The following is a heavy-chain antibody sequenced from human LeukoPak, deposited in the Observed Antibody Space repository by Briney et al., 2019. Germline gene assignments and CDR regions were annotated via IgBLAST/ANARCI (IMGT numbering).Heavy chain of an antibody. V-gene: IGHV4-34*01. CDR2: INHSGST. Sequence: SETLSLTCAVSGGSFSGYYWSWIRQPPGKGLEWIGEINHSGSTNYNPSLKSRVTISVDTSKNQFSLKLSSVTAADTAVYYCARDFFGTLWSAYRLDNWGQGTLVTVSS. J-gene: IGHJ4*02. CDR3: ARDFFGTLWSAYRLDN. CDR1: GGSFSGYY. D-gene: IGHD3-3*01.